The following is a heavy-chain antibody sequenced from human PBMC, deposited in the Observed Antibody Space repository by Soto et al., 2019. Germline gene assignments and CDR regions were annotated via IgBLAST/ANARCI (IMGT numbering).Heavy chain of an antibody. J-gene: IGHJ6*02. Sequence: GASVKVSCKASGYTFTSYGISWVRQAPGQGLEWMGWISAYNGNTNYAQKLQGRVTMTTDTSTSTAYMELRSLRSDDTAVYYCARDNPSDHYDFWSGYLGNYYYYYGMDVWGQGTTVTV. CDR2: ISAYNGNT. V-gene: IGHV1-18*01. CDR1: GYTFTSYG. CDR3: ARDNPSDHYDFWSGYLGNYYYYYGMDV. D-gene: IGHD3-3*01.